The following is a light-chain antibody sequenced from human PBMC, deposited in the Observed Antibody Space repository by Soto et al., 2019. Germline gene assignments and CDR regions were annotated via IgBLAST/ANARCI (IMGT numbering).Light chain of an antibody. CDR1: QSVSSSY. Sequence: EIVLTQSPGTLSLSPGERATLSCRASQSVSSSYLAWYQQKPGQAPRLLIYGASSMATGIPDRLSGSGSGTDFTLTISRLEPEAFAVYYCQHYGSSRQTFGHGTKVEIK. CDR3: QHYGSSRQT. J-gene: IGKJ1*01. V-gene: IGKV3-20*01. CDR2: GAS.